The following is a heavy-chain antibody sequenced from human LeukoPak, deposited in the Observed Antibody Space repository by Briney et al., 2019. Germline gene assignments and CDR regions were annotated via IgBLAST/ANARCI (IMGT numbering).Heavy chain of an antibody. J-gene: IGHJ5*02. CDR1: GYTFTSYY. Sequence: GASVKVSCKASGYTFTSYYMHWVRQAPGQGLEWMGWISAYNGNTNYAQKLQGRVTMTTDTSTSTAYMELRSLRSDDTAVYYCAREDYGSYYLPWGQGTLVTVSS. CDR2: ISAYNGNT. V-gene: IGHV1-18*04. D-gene: IGHD1-26*01. CDR3: AREDYGSYYLP.